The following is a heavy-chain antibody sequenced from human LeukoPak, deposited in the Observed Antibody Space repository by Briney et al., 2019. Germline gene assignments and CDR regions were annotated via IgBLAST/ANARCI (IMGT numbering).Heavy chain of an antibody. CDR2: IYDSGST. D-gene: IGHD1-1*01. J-gene: IGHJ4*02. CDR1: GGTISGYY. CDR3: ARQWKF. Sequence: SETLSLTCTVSGGTISGYYWSWIRQPPGKGLEWIGYIYDSGSTNYNPSLKSRVTISVDTSKNQFSLKLNSVTAADTAVYYCARQWKFWGQGTLVTVSS. V-gene: IGHV4-59*08.